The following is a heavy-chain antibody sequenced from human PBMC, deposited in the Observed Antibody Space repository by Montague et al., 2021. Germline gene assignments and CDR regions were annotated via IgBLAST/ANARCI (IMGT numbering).Heavy chain of an antibody. D-gene: IGHD1-1*01. CDR2: IYSGGST. CDR3: ARDLNWNDVY. Sequence: SLSLSCAASGFTVGSNYISLVRQAPGKGLEWVSVIYSGGSTHYADSVKGRFTISRDDSKNTVFLQMNSLRVDDTAVYYCARDLNWNDVYWGQGILVTVSS. CDR1: GFTVGSNY. J-gene: IGHJ4*02. V-gene: IGHV3-53*01.